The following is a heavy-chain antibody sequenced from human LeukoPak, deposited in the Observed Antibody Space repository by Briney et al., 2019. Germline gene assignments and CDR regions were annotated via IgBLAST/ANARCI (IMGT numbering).Heavy chain of an antibody. D-gene: IGHD2-21*02. CDR2: IYYGGGT. J-gene: IGHJ4*02. Sequence: GGSLRLSCAASEFTVTDSYMSWVRQAPGKGLEWVSIIYYGGGTFYTDSVKGRFSISRDNSRKTLYLQMNSLRAGDTAVYYCAIGPRAYCGGDCYPFDYWGQGTVVTVSP. CDR1: EFTVTDSY. CDR3: AIGPRAYCGGDCYPFDY. V-gene: IGHV3-66*01.